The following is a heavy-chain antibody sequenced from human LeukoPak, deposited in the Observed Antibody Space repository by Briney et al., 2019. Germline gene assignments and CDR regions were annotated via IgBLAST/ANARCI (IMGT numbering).Heavy chain of an antibody. CDR3: ARDRTYGMDV. CDR1: GFTFSSYW. J-gene: IGHJ6*02. Sequence: GGSLRLSCAASGFTFSSYWMHWVRQAPGKGLVWVSRIKSDGSSTSYADFVKGRFTISRDNAKNTLYLQMNSLRAEDTAVYYCARDRTYGMDVWGQGTTVTVSS. V-gene: IGHV3-74*01. CDR2: IKSDGSST. D-gene: IGHD3/OR15-3a*01.